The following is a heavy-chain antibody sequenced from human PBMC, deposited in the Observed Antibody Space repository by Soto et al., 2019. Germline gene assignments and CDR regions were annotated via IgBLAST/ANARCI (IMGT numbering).Heavy chain of an antibody. CDR1: GFTFSSYW. CDR2: ITSDGTIT. J-gene: IGHJ4*02. V-gene: IGHV3-74*01. D-gene: IGHD3-10*01. CDR3: ARVTGSGSYLPFDY. Sequence: GGSLRLSCAASGFTFSSYWMHWVRQAPGKGLVWVSRITSDGTITNYADSVKGRFTISRDNTKDTLYLQMSSLRAEDTAVYYCARVTGSGSYLPFDYWGQGTLVTVFS.